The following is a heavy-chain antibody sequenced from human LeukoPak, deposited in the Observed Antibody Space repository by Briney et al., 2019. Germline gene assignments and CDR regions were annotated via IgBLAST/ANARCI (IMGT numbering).Heavy chain of an antibody. CDR3: ARGPVPAAAISSGAFDY. D-gene: IGHD2-2*01. V-gene: IGHV4-34*01. Sequence: SETLSLTCAVYGRPFSGYHWSWIRQPPGKGAEWIGEINHSGSTNYNPSLKSRVTISVDTSKNQFSLKLSSVTAADTAVYYCARGPVPAAAISSGAFDYWGQGTLVTVSS. J-gene: IGHJ4*02. CDR1: GRPFSGYH. CDR2: INHSGST.